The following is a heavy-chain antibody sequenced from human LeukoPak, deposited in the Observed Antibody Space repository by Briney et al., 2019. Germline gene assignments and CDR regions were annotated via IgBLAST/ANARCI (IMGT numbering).Heavy chain of an antibody. D-gene: IGHD3-10*01. CDR2: IYTSGST. Sequence: SQTLSLTCTVSGGSINSGSYYWSWIRQPAGKGLEWIGRIYTSGSTNYNPSLKSRVTISVDTSKNQFSLKLSSVTAADTAVYYCARERGAFDIWGQGTMVTVSS. J-gene: IGHJ3*02. V-gene: IGHV4-61*02. CDR3: ARERGAFDI. CDR1: GGSINSGSYY.